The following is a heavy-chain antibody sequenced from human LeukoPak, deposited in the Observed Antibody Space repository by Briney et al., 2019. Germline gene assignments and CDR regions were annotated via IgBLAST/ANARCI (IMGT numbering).Heavy chain of an antibody. CDR3: ARDRGWLQGIDFDY. CDR2: INPNSGGT. CDR1: GYTFTGYY. Sequence: ASVKVSCKASGYTFTGYYMHWVRQAPGQGLEWMGWINPNSGGTNYAQKFQGRVTMTRDTSISTAYMELSRPRSDDTAVYYCARDRGWLQGIDFDYWGQGTLVTVSS. V-gene: IGHV1-2*02. D-gene: IGHD5-12*01. J-gene: IGHJ4*02.